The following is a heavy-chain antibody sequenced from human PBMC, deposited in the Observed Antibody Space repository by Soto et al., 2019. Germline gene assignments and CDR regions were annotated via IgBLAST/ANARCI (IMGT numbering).Heavy chain of an antibody. J-gene: IGHJ3*02. CDR2: ISYDGSNK. V-gene: IGHV3-30*04. D-gene: IGHD1-26*01. CDR3: AKGGVGSTSNAFDI. Sequence: GGSLRLSCAASGFTFSSYAMHWVRQAPGKGLEWVTVISYDGSNKYYADSVKGRFTISRDNSKNTLYLQMHSLGPEDTALYYCAKGGVGSTSNAFDIWGQGTMVTVSS. CDR1: GFTFSSYA.